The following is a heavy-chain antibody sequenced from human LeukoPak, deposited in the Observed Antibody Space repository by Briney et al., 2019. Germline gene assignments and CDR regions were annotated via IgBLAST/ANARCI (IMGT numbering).Heavy chain of an antibody. CDR3: ARVAAEADNYYDSSGYYYVDY. J-gene: IGHJ4*02. CDR2: IYHSGST. Sequence: PSRTLSLTCAVSGGSISSGGYSWSWIRQPPGKGLEWIGYIYHSGSTYYNPSLKSRVTISVDRSKNQFSLKLSSVTAADTAVYYCARVAAEADNYYDSSGYYYVDYWGQGTLVTVSS. D-gene: IGHD3-22*01. V-gene: IGHV4-30-2*01. CDR1: GGSISSGGYS.